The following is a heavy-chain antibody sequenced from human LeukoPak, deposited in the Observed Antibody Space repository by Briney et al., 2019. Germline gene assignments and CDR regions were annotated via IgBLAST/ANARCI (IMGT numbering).Heavy chain of an antibody. CDR1: GLSFSANN. Sequence: GGSLRLSCAASGLSFSANNMNWVRRAPGRGLEWVSLIDSSSTFVHYADSVKGRFTISRDNAENSLYLQMNSLRAEDTAVYYCARDARRDGYNYGAFDIWGQGTMVTVSS. J-gene: IGHJ3*02. V-gene: IGHV3-21*01. CDR3: ARDARRDGYNYGAFDI. CDR2: IDSSSTFV. D-gene: IGHD5-24*01.